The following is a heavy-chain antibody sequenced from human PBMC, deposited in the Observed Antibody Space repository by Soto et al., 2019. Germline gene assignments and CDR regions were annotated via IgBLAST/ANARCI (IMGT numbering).Heavy chain of an antibody. CDR3: ARVLGSRVIVPAVYYIDV. V-gene: IGHV4-31*03. CDR2: IHYIGTA. J-gene: IGHJ6*03. D-gene: IGHD2-2*01. CDR1: GASISTGGDYY. Sequence: QVQLQESGPGLVKPSQTLSLTCTVSGASISTGGDYYWSWIRQHPGKGLEWIGYIHYIGTAYYNPSLESRVTISVDTSKNKFSLEVNSVTAADTAVYYCARVLGSRVIVPAVYYIDVWGKGTTVTVSS.